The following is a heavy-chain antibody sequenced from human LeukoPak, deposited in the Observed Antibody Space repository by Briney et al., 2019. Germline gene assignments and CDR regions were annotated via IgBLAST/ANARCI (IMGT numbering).Heavy chain of an antibody. J-gene: IGHJ4*02. D-gene: IGHD3-10*01. CDR2: ISSSSSYI. V-gene: IGHV3-21*01. CDR3: ARNYYGSGSYQY. Sequence: GGSLRLSCAASGFTFSSYSMNWVRQAPGKGLEWFSSISSSSSYIYYADSVKGRFTISRDNAKNSLYLQMNSLRAEDTAVYYCARNYYGSGSYQYWGQGTLVTVSS. CDR1: GFTFSSYS.